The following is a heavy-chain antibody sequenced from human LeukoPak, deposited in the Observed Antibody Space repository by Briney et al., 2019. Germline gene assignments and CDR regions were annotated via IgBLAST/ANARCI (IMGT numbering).Heavy chain of an antibody. J-gene: IGHJ4*02. CDR1: GYTFTSYD. Sequence: ASVKVSCKASGYTFTSYDINWVRQATGQGLEWMGWMNPNSGNTGYAQKFQGRVTMTRNTSISTAYMELSRLGSEYTAVYYCATSYYDSSGYYLGYWGQGPLVTVFS. D-gene: IGHD3-22*01. CDR3: ATSYYDSSGYYLGY. V-gene: IGHV1-8*01. CDR2: MNPNSGNT.